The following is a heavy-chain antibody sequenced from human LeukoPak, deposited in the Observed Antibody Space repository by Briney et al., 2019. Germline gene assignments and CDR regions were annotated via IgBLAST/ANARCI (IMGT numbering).Heavy chain of an antibody. CDR3: AKGADSGYLEYFQH. V-gene: IGHV3-9*01. Sequence: GGSLRLSCAASGFTVSSNYMSWVRQAPGKGLEWVSGISWNSGSIGYADSVKGRFTISRDNAKNSLYLQMNSLRAEDTASYYCAKGADSGYLEYFQHWGQGTLVTVSS. CDR2: ISWNSGSI. CDR1: GFTVSSNY. D-gene: IGHD3-22*01. J-gene: IGHJ1*01.